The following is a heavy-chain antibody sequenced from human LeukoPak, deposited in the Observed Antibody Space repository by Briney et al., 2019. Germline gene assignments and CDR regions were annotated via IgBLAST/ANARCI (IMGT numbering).Heavy chain of an antibody. CDR3: ARVRITMVRGAGRENWFDP. D-gene: IGHD3-10*01. V-gene: IGHV1-2*02. CDR2: INPNSGGT. Sequence: ASVKVSCKSSGYTFTSYAMNWVRQAPGQGLEWMGWINPNSGGTNYAQKFRGRVTMTRDTSISTAYMELSRLRSDDTAVYYCARVRITMVRGAGRENWFDPWGQGTLVTVSS. J-gene: IGHJ5*02. CDR1: GYTFTSYA.